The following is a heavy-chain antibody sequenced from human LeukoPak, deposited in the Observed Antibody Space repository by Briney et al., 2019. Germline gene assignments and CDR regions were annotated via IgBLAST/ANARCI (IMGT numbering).Heavy chain of an antibody. CDR2: IYTSGST. V-gene: IGHV4-61*02. CDR1: GGSISSGSYY. Sequence: PSETLSLTCTVSGGSISSGSYYWSWIRQPAGKGLEWIGRIYTSGSTNYNPSLKGRATISVDTSKNQFPLKQSSVTPAHPAVYNCARYGRGWYNWVDPWGQGALVTVSS. CDR3: ARYGRGWYNWVDP. D-gene: IGHD6-19*01. J-gene: IGHJ5*02.